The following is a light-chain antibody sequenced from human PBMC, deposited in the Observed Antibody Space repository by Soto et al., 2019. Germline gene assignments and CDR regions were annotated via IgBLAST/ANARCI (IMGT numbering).Light chain of an antibody. CDR1: QSVSSD. V-gene: IGKV3-20*01. Sequence: EIVLTQSPATLSVSPGERATLSCRASQSVSSDLAWYHQKPGQAPRLLIFGASTRATGIPDRFSGSESGTDFTLTISRLEPEEFAMYYCKQYHTSPITFGHGTRLDIK. CDR2: GAS. J-gene: IGKJ5*01. CDR3: KQYHTSPIT.